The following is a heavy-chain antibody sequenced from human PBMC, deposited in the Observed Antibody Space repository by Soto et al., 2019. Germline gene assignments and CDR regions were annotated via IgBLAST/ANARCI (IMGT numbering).Heavy chain of an antibody. D-gene: IGHD6-19*01. Sequence: QVQLVQSGAEEKKPGASVKVSCKASGYTFTGYAMHWVRQAPGQRLEWMGWINAGNGNTKYSQKFQGRVTIPRDTSASTAYMELRSLRSEYTSVYYCERAVAVAADCDYWGQGTLVTVSS. CDR2: INAGNGNT. J-gene: IGHJ4*02. V-gene: IGHV1-3*05. CDR3: ERAVAVAADCDY. CDR1: GYTFTGYA.